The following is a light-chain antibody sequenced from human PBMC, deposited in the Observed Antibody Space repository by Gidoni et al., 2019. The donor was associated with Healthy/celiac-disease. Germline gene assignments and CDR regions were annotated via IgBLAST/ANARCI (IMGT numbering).Light chain of an antibody. Sequence: SYKLTQPPSVSVSPGQTASITCSGEKLGDKYACWYQQKPGQSPVLVIYDDNKRPSGIPERFSGSNTGNTATLTISGTQGMDEADYYCQAWDSSFVVFGGGTKLTVL. CDR1: KLGDKY. V-gene: IGLV3-1*01. J-gene: IGLJ2*01. CDR3: QAWDSSFVV. CDR2: DDN.